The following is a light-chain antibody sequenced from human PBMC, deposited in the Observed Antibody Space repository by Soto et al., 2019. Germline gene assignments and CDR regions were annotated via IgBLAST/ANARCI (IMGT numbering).Light chain of an antibody. J-gene: IGLJ1*01. V-gene: IGLV2-14*01. CDR2: EVN. CDR3: VSYTSPSFYV. CDR1: SADVGGYNY. Sequence: QSVLSQPASVSGSPGQSITLSCTGTSADVGGYNYVSSSPQRPGKAPPLFIHEVNTRPSGVSFRFSPFKSGDTASLTSSGLQAADEGIYYCVSYTSPSFYVFGPGTKVTVL.